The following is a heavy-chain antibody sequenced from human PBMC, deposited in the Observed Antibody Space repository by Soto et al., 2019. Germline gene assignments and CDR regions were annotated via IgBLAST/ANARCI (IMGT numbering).Heavy chain of an antibody. CDR3: ARVRRPYYYDSSGYFVY. V-gene: IGHV1-18*01. Sequence: ASVKVSCKASGYTFTSYGISWVRQAPGQGLEWMGWISAYNGNTNYAQKLQGRVTMTTDTSTSTAYMELRSLRSDDTAVYYCARVRRPYYYDSSGYFVYWGQGTLVTVSS. D-gene: IGHD3-22*01. J-gene: IGHJ4*02. CDR2: ISAYNGNT. CDR1: GYTFTSYG.